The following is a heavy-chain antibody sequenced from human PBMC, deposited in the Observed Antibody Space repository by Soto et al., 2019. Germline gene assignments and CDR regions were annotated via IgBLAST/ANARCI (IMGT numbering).Heavy chain of an antibody. Sequence: SETLSLTCAVSGGSISSGGYSWSWIRQPPGKGLEWIGYIYHSGSTYYNPSLKSRVTISVDRSKNQFSLELSSVTAADTAVYYCAGSSYDSSGYWTTFDYWGQGTLVTVSS. J-gene: IGHJ4*02. CDR1: GGSISSGGYS. CDR2: IYHSGST. CDR3: AGSSYDSSGYWTTFDY. V-gene: IGHV4-30-2*01. D-gene: IGHD3-22*01.